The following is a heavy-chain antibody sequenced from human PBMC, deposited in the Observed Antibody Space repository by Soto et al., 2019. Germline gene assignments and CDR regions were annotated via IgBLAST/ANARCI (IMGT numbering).Heavy chain of an antibody. CDR2: LSYTGST. D-gene: IGHD1-1*01. J-gene: IGHJ3*02. Sequence: QVHLQESGPQLVKPSQPLSLTCTVSGGPVRDAFSYWTWIRQPPGKGPEWMGYLSYTGSTNYNPSRRSRATVSVNESSNLLSMRLSSVAAAVTAGYYCATKLEGGVFDIWGRGTLVTVSS. V-gene: IGHV4-30-4*01. CDR3: ATKLEGGVFDI. CDR1: GGPVRDAFSY.